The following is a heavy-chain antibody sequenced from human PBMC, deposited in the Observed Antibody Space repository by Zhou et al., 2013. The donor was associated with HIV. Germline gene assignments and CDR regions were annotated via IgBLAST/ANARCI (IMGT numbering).Heavy chain of an antibody. J-gene: IGHJ6*03. Sequence: QVQLVQSGAEVKKPGSSVKVSCKASGGTFSSYAISWVRQAPGQGLEWMGGIIPIFGTANYAQKFQGRVTITTDESTSTAYMELSSLRSEDTAVYYCARGAVVPAAISYYYYYMDVWGKGTTVTVSS. CDR1: GGTFSSYA. CDR3: ARGAVVPAAISYYYYYMDV. CDR2: IIPIFGTA. V-gene: IGHV1-69*05. D-gene: IGHD2-2*01.